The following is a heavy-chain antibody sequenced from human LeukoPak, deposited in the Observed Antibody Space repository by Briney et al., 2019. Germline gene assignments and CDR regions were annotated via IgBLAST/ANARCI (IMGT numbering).Heavy chain of an antibody. CDR3: ARHTFYGSDF. J-gene: IGHJ4*02. D-gene: IGHD2/OR15-2a*01. Sequence: GESLKIYCKGSGYSFRTYWIGWVRQMPGKGLEWMGIIYPRDSDTRYSLSFQGQVTISADKSISTAYLQWSSLKASDTAMYYCARHTFYGSDFWGQGTLVTVSS. CDR1: GYSFRTYW. CDR2: IYPRDSDT. V-gene: IGHV5-51*01.